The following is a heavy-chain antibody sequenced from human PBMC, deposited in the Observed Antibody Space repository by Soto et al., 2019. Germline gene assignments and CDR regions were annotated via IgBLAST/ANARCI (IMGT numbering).Heavy chain of an antibody. CDR2: IIPVFGTA. J-gene: IGHJ5*01. Sequence: QVQLVQSGAEVKKPESSVKVSCKASGGVFRNYAINWVRQAPGQGLEWMGGIIPVFGTADYPQKFQGRVTITADESTTTAYMELTSLKTEDTAVYFCARDRWGSYSFDSWGQGTLVTVAS. D-gene: IGHD1-26*01. CDR3: ARDRWGSYSFDS. CDR1: GGVFRNYA. V-gene: IGHV1-69*01.